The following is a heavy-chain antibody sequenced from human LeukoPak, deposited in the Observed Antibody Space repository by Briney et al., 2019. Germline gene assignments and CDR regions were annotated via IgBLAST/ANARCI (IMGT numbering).Heavy chain of an antibody. Sequence: SETLSLTCAVYGGSFSGYYWSWIRQPPGKGLEWIGEINHSGSTNYNPSLKSRVTISVDTSKNQFSLKLGSVTAADTAVYYCANRRSGAFDIWGQGTMVTVSS. CDR2: INHSGST. CDR1: GGSFSGYY. V-gene: IGHV4-34*01. CDR3: ANRRSGAFDI. D-gene: IGHD4-17*01. J-gene: IGHJ3*02.